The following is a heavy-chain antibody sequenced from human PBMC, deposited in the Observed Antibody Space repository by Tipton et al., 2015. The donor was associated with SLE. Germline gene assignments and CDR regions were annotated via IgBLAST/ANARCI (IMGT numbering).Heavy chain of an antibody. CDR3: ARRITMVRGLDAFDI. J-gene: IGHJ3*02. CDR2: MNPNSGNT. CDR1: GYTFTSYD. Sequence: QLVQSGAEVKKPGASVKVSCKASGYTFTSYDINGVRQAAGQGLEWMGWMNPNSGNTGYAKKFQGRVTMTRNTSISTAYMEMSSLRAEDTAVYYCARRITMVRGLDAFDIWGQGTMVTVSS. V-gene: IGHV1-8*01. D-gene: IGHD3-10*01.